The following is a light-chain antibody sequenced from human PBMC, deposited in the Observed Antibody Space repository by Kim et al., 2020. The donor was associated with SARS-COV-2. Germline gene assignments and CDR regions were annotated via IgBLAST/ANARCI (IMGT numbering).Light chain of an antibody. Sequence: DIQMTQSPSSLSASVGDRVTITCRASQGINTFLGWYQQKPGKAPRSLIYHSSSLQSWVPSRFSGSASGTDFTLTITGLQPEEFATYYCQQYDRDPPTFGQGTRVDIK. CDR2: HSS. J-gene: IGKJ1*01. V-gene: IGKV1-16*01. CDR3: QQYDRDPPT. CDR1: QGINTF.